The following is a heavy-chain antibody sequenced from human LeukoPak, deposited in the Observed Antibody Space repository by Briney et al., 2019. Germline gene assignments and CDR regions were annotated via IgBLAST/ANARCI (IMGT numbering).Heavy chain of an antibody. CDR2: IYHSGST. CDR1: GGSISSSNW. J-gene: IGHJ5*02. D-gene: IGHD2-15*01. CDR3: ARDRRDGYCSGGSCYDWFDP. V-gene: IGHV4-4*02. Sequence: SETLSLTCAVSGGSISSSNWWSWVRQPPGKGLEWIGEIYHSGSTNYNPSLKSRVTISVDTSKNQFSLKLSSVTAADTAVHYCARDRRDGYCSGGSCYDWFDPWGQGTLVTVSS.